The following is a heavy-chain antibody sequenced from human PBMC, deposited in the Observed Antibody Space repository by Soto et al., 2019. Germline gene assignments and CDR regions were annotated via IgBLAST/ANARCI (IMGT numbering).Heavy chain of an antibody. CDR3: ARRGKAFDI. J-gene: IGHJ3*02. CDR2: VYPGDSDT. Sequence: SLKISCKAFGYNFSTYWIGLVRQMPGKGLEWMGIVYPGDSDTRYSPSLQGQVTLSADKSISTAYLQWSSLKASDTAMYYCARRGKAFDIWGQGTMVT. CDR1: GYNFSTYW. V-gene: IGHV5-51*01. D-gene: IGHD3-16*01.